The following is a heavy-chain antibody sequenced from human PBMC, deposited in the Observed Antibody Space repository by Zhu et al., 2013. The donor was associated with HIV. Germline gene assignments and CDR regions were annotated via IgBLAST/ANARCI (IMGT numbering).Heavy chain of an antibody. CDR1: GGAFSTDA. CDR2: ILPALAST. CDR3: ARSRTLEEAEYFQH. V-gene: IGHV1-69*04. Sequence: VQLVQSGAEVKKPGVFGEGSPVKASGGAFSTDAISWIRQAPGQGLEWLGSILPALASTKYGRNFQGRVSFTADTSQNTVYMELTNLKPDDTAVYYCARSRTLEEAEYFQHWGQGTLVIVSS. D-gene: IGHD1-1*01. J-gene: IGHJ1*01.